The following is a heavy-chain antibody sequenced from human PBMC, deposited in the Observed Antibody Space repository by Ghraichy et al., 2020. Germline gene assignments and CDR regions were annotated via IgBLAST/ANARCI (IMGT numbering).Heavy chain of an antibody. CDR1: GGSFSGYY. Sequence: GSLRLSCAVYGGSFSGYYWSWIRQPPGKGLEWIGEINHSGSTNYNPSLKSRVTISVDTSKNQFSLKLSSVTAADTAVYYCARYYYGSGSRHDYWGQGTLVTVSS. D-gene: IGHD3-10*01. V-gene: IGHV4-34*01. CDR2: INHSGST. CDR3: ARYYYGSGSRHDY. J-gene: IGHJ4*02.